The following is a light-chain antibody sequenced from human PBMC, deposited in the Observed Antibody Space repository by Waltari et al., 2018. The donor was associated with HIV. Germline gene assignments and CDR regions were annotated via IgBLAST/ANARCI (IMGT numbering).Light chain of an antibody. CDR1: QTVFYTSNDKNY. CDR2: WAS. CDR3: QQYYSSPPYT. J-gene: IGKJ2*01. V-gene: IGKV4-1*01. Sequence: DIVMTQSPDSLAVSLGVRATINCKSSQTVFYTSNDKNYLAWYQQKPGQPPKLLIYWASMRDSGVPDRFSGSGSGTDFTLTISRLQTEDVAVYYCQQYYSSPPYTFGQGTKLEIK.